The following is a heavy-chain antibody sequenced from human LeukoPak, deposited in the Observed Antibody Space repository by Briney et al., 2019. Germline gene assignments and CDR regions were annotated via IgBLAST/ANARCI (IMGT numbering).Heavy chain of an antibody. CDR1: GFTLSSYE. V-gene: IGHV4-39*07. CDR2: IYYSGST. D-gene: IGHD2-15*01. J-gene: IGHJ6*03. CDR3: ARSYCSGGSCYSHYYYYMDV. Sequence: GSLRLSCTASGFTLSSYEMSWIRQPPGKGLEWIGSIYYSGSTYYNPSLKSRVTISVDTSKNQFSLKLSSVTAADTAVYYCARSYCSGGSCYSHYYYYMDVWGKGTTVTVSS.